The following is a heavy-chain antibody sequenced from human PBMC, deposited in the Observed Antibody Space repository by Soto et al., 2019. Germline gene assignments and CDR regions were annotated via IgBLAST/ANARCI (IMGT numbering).Heavy chain of an antibody. J-gene: IGHJ6*02. CDR1: GFTYSSYG. D-gene: IGHD1-26*01. Sequence: QVQLVESGGGVVQPGRSLGLSCAASGFTYSSYGMHWVRQAPGKGLEWVAVISYDGSDKYYADSVKGRFTISRDNSKNTMYLQMNSLRAEDTAVYYWAKDHLYRGSYYNYGLDVWGQGTTVTVSS. CDR2: ISYDGSDK. CDR3: AKDHLYRGSYYNYGLDV. V-gene: IGHV3-30*18.